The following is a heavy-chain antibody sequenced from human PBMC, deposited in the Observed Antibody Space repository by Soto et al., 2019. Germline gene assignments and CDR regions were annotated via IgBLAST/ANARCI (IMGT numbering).Heavy chain of an antibody. J-gene: IGHJ4*02. D-gene: IGHD3-22*01. V-gene: IGHV3-48*01. CDR1: GFTFSSYS. Sequence: QLGGPLRLSCAASGFTFSSYSMNWVRQAPGKGLEWVSYISSSSSTIYYADSVKGRFTISRDNAKSSLYLQMNNLRADYTVLYYCAKYGLGTNSGYWDHWGQGTLVTVSS. CDR3: AKYGLGTNSGYWDH. CDR2: ISSSSSTI.